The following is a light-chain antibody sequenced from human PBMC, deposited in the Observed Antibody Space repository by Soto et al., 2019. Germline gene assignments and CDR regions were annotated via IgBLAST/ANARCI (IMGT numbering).Light chain of an antibody. CDR1: QSITNW. J-gene: IGKJ4*01. CDR2: AAS. Sequence: DIQMTQSPSSLSASVGDRVTITCRASQSITNWLAWYQQKPGKAPKLLIYAASALPSGVPSRFSGSGSGTDFTLTISSLQAEDFAAYYCQQYYSNPPTFGGGTKVDIK. V-gene: IGKV1D-16*01. CDR3: QQYYSNPPT.